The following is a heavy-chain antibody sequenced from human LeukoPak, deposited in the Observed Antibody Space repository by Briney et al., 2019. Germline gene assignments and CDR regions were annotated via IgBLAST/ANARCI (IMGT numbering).Heavy chain of an antibody. CDR2: IYYSGST. CDR1: SGSISSYY. J-gene: IGHJ4*02. Sequence: PSETLSLTCTVSSGSISSYYWSWIRQPPGKGLEWIGYIYYSGSTNYNPSLKSRVTISVDTSKNQFSLKLSSVTAADTAVYYCAGQQRAGSSPYYFDYWGQGTLVTVSS. V-gene: IGHV4-59*08. CDR3: AGQQRAGSSPYYFDY.